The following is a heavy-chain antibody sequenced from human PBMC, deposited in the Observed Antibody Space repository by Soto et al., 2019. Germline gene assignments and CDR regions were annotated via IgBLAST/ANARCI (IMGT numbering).Heavy chain of an antibody. CDR1: GFTSSSYW. CDR2: ISNDGSST. D-gene: IGHD3-22*01. J-gene: IGHJ3*02. Sequence: EVQLVESGGGLVQPGGSLRLSCAASGFTSSSYWIHWVRQAPGKGLVWVSRISNDGSSTNYADSVKGRFTISRDNAKKTVYMKMNSLRAEDTGVYYCARDTYSYDSSDHFSADAFDIWGPGPMVNVSS. V-gene: IGHV3-74*01. CDR3: ARDTYSYDSSDHFSADAFDI.